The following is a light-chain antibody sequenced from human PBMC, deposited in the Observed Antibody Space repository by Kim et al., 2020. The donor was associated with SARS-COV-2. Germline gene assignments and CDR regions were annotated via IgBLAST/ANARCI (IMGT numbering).Light chain of an antibody. CDR2: DVS. V-gene: IGLV2-11*01. CDR1: STDVGDYKY. CDR3: SSYAATYTQ. J-gene: IGLJ3*02. Sequence: QSALTQPRSVSGSPGQSVTLSCTGTSTDVGDYKYVSWYQQHPGKAPKLLIYDVSQRPSGVPDRFTGSKSGNTASLTISGLQADDEAHYYCSSYAATYTQFGGGTQLTVL.